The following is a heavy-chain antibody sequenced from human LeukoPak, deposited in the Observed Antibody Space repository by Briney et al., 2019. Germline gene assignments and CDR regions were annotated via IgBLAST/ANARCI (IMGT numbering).Heavy chain of an antibody. CDR3: ARQLWTNFDY. D-gene: IGHD5-18*01. Sequence: SETLSLTCTGSGGSISSYYWSWIRQPPGKGLEWIGYIYYSGSTNYNPSLKSRVTITVDTSKNQFPLKLSSVAAADTAVYYCARQLWTNFDYWGQGTLVTVSS. CDR2: IYYSGST. CDR1: GGSISSYY. V-gene: IGHV4-59*08. J-gene: IGHJ4*02.